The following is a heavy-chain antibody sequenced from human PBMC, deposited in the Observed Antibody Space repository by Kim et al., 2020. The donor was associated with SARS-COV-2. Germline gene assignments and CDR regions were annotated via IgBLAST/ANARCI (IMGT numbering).Heavy chain of an antibody. V-gene: IGHV4-59*08. CDR1: GGSISDYH. CDR2: IYDSGKT. CDR3: ARSAQYLVLALDI. J-gene: IGHJ3*02. D-gene: IGHD6-13*01. Sequence: SDTLSLTCTVSGGSISDYHWSWIRQSPGKGLEWIGYIYDSGKTKYNPSLKSRVTISADTSKNQFSLKLTSVTAADTAVYFCARSAQYLVLALDIWGQGT.